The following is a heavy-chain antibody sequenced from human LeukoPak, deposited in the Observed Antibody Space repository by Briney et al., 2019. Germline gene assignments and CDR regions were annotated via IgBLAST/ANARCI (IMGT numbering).Heavy chain of an antibody. CDR2: IKTDGSST. Sequence: GGSLRLSCATSGFTFSSYWMHWVRQAPGKGLVWVSRIKTDGSSTSYADSVRGRFTISRDNAKNTLYLQMNSLRAEDTAVYYCASEAANGYWGQGTLVTVSS. CDR1: GFTFSSYW. J-gene: IGHJ4*02. CDR3: ASEAANGY. D-gene: IGHD2-8*01. V-gene: IGHV3-74*01.